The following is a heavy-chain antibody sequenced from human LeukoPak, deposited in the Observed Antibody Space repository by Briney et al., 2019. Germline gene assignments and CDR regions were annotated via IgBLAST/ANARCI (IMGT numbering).Heavy chain of an antibody. CDR3: ARVNTHYYYDTSGFPDDAFDI. CDR2: INPSGGGT. D-gene: IGHD3-22*01. CDR1: GYTFTHYY. V-gene: IGHV1-46*01. Sequence: ASVKVSCKASGYTFTHYYMHWARQAPGQGLEWMGLINPSGGGTNYTQEFQGRVTMTRDTSTSTVYMELSSLRSEDTAVYYCARVNTHYYYDTSGFPDDAFDIWGQGTMVTVSS. J-gene: IGHJ3*02.